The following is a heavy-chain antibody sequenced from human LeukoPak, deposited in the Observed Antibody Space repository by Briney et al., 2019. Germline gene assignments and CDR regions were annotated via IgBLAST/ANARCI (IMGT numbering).Heavy chain of an antibody. CDR2: INHSGST. V-gene: IGHV4-34*01. Sequence: SETLSLTCAVYGGSFSGYYWSWIRQPPGKGLEWIGEINHSGSTNYNPSLKSRVTISVDTSKNQFSLKLSSVTAADTAVYYCARRPWYYYDSSGSYFDYWGQGTLVTVSS. D-gene: IGHD3-22*01. J-gene: IGHJ4*02. CDR3: ARRPWYYYDSSGSYFDY. CDR1: GGSFSGYY.